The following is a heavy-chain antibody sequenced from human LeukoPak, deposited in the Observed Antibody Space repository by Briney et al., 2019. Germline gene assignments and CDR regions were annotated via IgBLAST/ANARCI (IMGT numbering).Heavy chain of an antibody. CDR2: ISSSSSYI. CDR1: GFTFSSYS. J-gene: IGHJ6*03. D-gene: IGHD2-15*01. CDR3: ARDKVVAAYLYYYYYMDV. V-gene: IGHV3-21*01. Sequence: GGSLRLSCAASGFTFSSYSMNWVRQAPGKGLEWVSSISSSSSYIYYADSVKGRFTISRDNAKNSLYLQMNSLRAEDTAVYYCARDKVVAAYLYYYYYMDVWGKGTTVTISS.